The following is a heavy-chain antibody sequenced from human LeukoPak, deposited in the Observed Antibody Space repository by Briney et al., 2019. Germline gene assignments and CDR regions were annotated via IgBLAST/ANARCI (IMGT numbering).Heavy chain of an antibody. D-gene: IGHD1-26*01. V-gene: IGHV4-4*07. CDR2: IYTSGST. J-gene: IGHJ5*02. CDR1: GGSISSYY. Sequence: SETLSLTCTVSGGSISSYYWSWVRQPAGKGREWIGRIYTSGSTNYNPSLKSRVTMSVHTSKNQFSLKLSSVTAADTAVYYCARDVKWELVRWFDPWGQGTLVTVSS. CDR3: ARDVKWELVRWFDP.